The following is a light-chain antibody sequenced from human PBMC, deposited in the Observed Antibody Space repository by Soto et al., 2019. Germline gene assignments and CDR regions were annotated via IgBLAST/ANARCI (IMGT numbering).Light chain of an antibody. J-gene: IGKJ4*01. V-gene: IGKV3-15*01. Sequence: EIVMTQSPATLSVSPGERATLSCRASQSVSSNLAWYQQKPGQAPRLLIYGASTRATGIPDRFSGSGSGTVFTLTISSMQSEDFAVYYCQQYNNWPLTFGGGTKVEIK. CDR2: GAS. CDR1: QSVSSN. CDR3: QQYNNWPLT.